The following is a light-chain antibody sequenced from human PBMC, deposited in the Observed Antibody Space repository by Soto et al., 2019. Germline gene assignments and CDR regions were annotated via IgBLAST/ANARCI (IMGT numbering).Light chain of an antibody. J-gene: IGLJ2*01. CDR2: EVS. CDR1: SSDVGGYNY. Sequence: QSALTQPPSASGSPGQSVTISCTGTSSDVGGYNYVSGYQQHPGKAPKLMIYEVSNRPSGVPDRFSGSNSGNTASLTVSGLQAEDEADYYCSSYAGGNNVVFGGGTKLTVL. V-gene: IGLV2-8*01. CDR3: SSYAGGNNVV.